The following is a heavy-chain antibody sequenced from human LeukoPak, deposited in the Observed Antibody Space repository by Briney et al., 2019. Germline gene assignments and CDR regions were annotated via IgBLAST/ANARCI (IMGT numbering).Heavy chain of an antibody. CDR3: ARSPFYYFDY. Sequence: GESLKISCKGSGYRFTNYWIGWVRQMPGKGLEWVGIIHPGDSDTRYSPTFQGQVTISIDKSISTAYLQWSSLKASDTAMYYCARSPFYYFDYWGQGTLVSVPS. V-gene: IGHV5-51*01. J-gene: IGHJ4*02. D-gene: IGHD2-8*01. CDR2: IHPGDSDT. CDR1: GYRFTNYW.